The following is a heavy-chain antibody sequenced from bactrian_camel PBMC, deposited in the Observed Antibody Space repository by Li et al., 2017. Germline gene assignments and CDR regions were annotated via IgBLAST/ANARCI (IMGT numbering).Heavy chain of an antibody. Sequence: HVQLVESGGGSVQAGGSLRLSCVASGCTYSTKCMGWFRQAPGKEREGVARIHTTGSSTGYAVSVKGRFTISQDNAKNTVYLQMNSLKPEDTALYYCAAAQGAYCYTFNTDVYHYWGQGTQVTVS. CDR3: AAAQGAYCYTFNTDVYHY. D-gene: IGHD2*01. CDR1: GCTYSTKC. V-gene: IGHV3S53*01. J-gene: IGHJ4*01. CDR2: IHTTGSST.